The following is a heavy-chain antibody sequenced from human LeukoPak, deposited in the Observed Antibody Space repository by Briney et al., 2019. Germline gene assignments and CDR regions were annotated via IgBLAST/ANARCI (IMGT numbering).Heavy chain of an antibody. Sequence: NPGGSLRLSCAASGFTFSSYSMNWVRQAPGKGLEWVSSISSSSSYIYYADSVKGRFTISRDNAKNSLYLQMNSLRAEDTAVYYCAREGRGRGWYYYDSSGYYGMDVWGQGTTVTVS. J-gene: IGHJ6*02. CDR3: AREGRGRGWYYYDSSGYYGMDV. CDR2: ISSSSSYI. V-gene: IGHV3-21*01. CDR1: GFTFSSYS. D-gene: IGHD3-22*01.